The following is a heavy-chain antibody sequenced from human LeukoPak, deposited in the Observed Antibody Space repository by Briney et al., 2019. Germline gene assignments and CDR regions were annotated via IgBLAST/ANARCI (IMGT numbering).Heavy chain of an antibody. CDR3: ATLPRGHLFDS. Sequence: GASVKVSCKLSGDTLTELSMHWVRQSPGKGLEWMGGFVPEDGETIYAQKFHGRVTMTEDTSTDTAYMELSSLRSDGTAVYFCATLPRGHLFDSWGQGTLVTVSS. J-gene: IGHJ4*02. D-gene: IGHD3-10*01. CDR2: FVPEDGET. V-gene: IGHV1-24*01. CDR1: GDTLTELS.